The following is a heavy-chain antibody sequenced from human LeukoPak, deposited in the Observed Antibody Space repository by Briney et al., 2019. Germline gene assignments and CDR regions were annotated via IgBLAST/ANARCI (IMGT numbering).Heavy chain of an antibody. Sequence: GGCLRVSCEASGFTFSSYWMYWVRDAPGGGVVWVSRLNSDGGGASYADSAQARFTTSTHNAKNTLYLQMNSLRAEDTAVYYCARGVGYCSSTSCYSWFDPWGQGTLVTVSS. CDR2: LNSDGGGA. J-gene: IGHJ5*02. CDR3: ARGVGYCSSTSCYSWFDP. D-gene: IGHD2-2*01. V-gene: IGHV3-74*01. CDR1: GFTFSSYW.